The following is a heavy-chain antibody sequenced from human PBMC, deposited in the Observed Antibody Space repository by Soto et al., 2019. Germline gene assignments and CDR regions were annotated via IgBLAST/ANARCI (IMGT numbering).Heavy chain of an antibody. CDR1: GGSISSYY. D-gene: IGHD2-15*01. Sequence: SETLSLTCTVSGGSISSYYWSWIRQPPGKGLEWIGYIYYSGSTNYNPSLKSRVTISVDTSKNQFSLKLSSVTAADAAVYYCARRSGGSSSSWGYYYYYYMDVWGKGTTVTVSS. V-gene: IGHV4-59*08. CDR3: ARRSGGSSSSWGYYYYYYMDV. CDR2: IYYSGST. J-gene: IGHJ6*03.